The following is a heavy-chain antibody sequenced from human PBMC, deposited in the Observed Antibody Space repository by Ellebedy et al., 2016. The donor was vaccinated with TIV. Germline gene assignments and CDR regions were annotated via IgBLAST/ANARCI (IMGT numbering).Heavy chain of an antibody. V-gene: IGHV3-30*02. CDR2: IRYDGSNK. D-gene: IGHD5-18*01. Sequence: GESLKISCAASGFTFSSYGMHWVRQAPGKGLEWVAFIRYDGSNKYYADSVKGRFTISRDNSKNTLYLQMNSLRAEDTAVYYCAKDRVDTAMPQGFDYWGQGTLVTVSS. CDR1: GFTFSSYG. CDR3: AKDRVDTAMPQGFDY. J-gene: IGHJ4*02.